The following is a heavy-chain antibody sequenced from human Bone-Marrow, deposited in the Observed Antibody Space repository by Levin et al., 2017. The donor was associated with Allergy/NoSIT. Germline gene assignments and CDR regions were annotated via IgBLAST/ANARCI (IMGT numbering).Heavy chain of an antibody. CDR3: ARQRNRAFDY. V-gene: IGHV6-1*01. Sequence: SETLSLTCVISGASVSNNNVAWNWIRQSPARGLEWLGRTYYSSKWYNDYAVSMKSRVTVSSDTSKNLFSLQLTSVTPEDTAMYYCARQRNRAFDYWGQGTLVTVSS. J-gene: IGHJ4*02. CDR1: GASVSNNNVA. CDR2: TYYSSKWYN. D-gene: IGHD1-14*01.